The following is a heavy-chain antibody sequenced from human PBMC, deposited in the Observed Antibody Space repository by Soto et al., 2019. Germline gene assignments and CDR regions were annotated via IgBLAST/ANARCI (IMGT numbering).Heavy chain of an antibody. CDR3: AEIQAFPSDY. V-gene: IGHV3-23*01. J-gene: IGHJ4*02. Sequence: PGGSLRLSCAASGFTFSKYAMSWVRQAPGKGLEWVSAISASGGSTYNADSVKGRFTISKDNSKNTLYLQMNSLSAEDTAVYYCAEIQAFPSDYWGQGTLVTVSS. CDR2: ISASGGST. D-gene: IGHD1-1*01. CDR1: GFTFSKYA.